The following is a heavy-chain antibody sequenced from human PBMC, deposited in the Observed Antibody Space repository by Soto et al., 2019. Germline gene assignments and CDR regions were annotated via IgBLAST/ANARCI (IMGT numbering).Heavy chain of an antibody. CDR2: IYHSGST. D-gene: IGHD5-18*01. CDR3: AKVEGTASRYYYYYGMDV. Sequence: SETLSLTCAVSGGSISSRHWWSWVRQPPTKGLAWLVEIYHSGSTNYNPSLKSRVTISLDKPKNQFSLKLSAVIAADPAPYDCAKVEGTASRYYYYYGMDVWGEGTKVTVSS. V-gene: IGHV4-4*02. J-gene: IGHJ6*04. CDR1: GGSISSRHW.